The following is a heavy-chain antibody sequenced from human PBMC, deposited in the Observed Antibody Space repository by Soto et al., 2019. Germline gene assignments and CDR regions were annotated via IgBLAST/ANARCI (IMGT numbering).Heavy chain of an antibody. V-gene: IGHV1-46*01. J-gene: IGHJ3*02. Sequence: QVQLVQSGAEVKKPGASVKLSCKASGYTFITSYYTHWVRQAPGQGLEWMGIIKPTGTMTKYSERFPGRLTRTRDTSTSTDSMELSTLTSEDTAVYFCAIDTGYDHYAFDICGQGTMVTVSS. CDR2: IKPTGTMT. CDR3: AIDTGYDHYAFDI. CDR1: GYTFITSYY. D-gene: IGHD5-12*01.